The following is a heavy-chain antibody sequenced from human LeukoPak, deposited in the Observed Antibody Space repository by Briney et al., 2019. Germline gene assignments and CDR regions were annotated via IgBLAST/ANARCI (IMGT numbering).Heavy chain of an antibody. CDR3: ARGRIGTGYYFDY. D-gene: IGHD6-13*01. V-gene: IGHV4-31*03. J-gene: IGHJ4*02. CDR1: GDSISSGGYY. Sequence: SETLSLTCSVSGDSISSGGYYWSWIRQHPGKGLEWIGNIYDSGSTYDNPSLKSRLTISVDTSKNQFSLKLSSVTAADTAVYYCARGRIGTGYYFDYWGQGTLVTVSS. CDR2: IYDSGST.